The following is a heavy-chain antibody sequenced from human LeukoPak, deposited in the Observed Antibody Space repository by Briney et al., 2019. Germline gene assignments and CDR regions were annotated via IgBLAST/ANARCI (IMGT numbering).Heavy chain of an antibody. V-gene: IGHV3-74*01. CDR3: TRAGNYRFDF. J-gene: IGHJ4*02. CDR2: MNSDGSTT. D-gene: IGHD1-7*01. Sequence: GWSLRLSCAASGFTFSSSWVHWVRQAPGEGLVWVSRMNSDGSTTNYADSVQGRFTISRDNARNTLFLQMNSLRADDTAVYYCTRAGNYRFDFWGQGTLVTVSS. CDR1: GFTFSSSW.